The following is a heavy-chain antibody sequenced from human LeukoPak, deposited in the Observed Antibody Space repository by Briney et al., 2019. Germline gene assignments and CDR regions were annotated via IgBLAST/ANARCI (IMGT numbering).Heavy chain of an antibody. CDR2: IIPIFGTA. CDR3: ARGDSSGYYDY. J-gene: IGHJ4*02. D-gene: IGHD3-22*01. CDR1: GGTFSSYA. Sequence: ASVKVSCKASGGTFSSYAISWVRQAPGQGLEWMGGIIPIFGTANYAQKFQGRVTITADEPTSTAYMELSSLRSEDTAVYYCARGDSSGYYDYWGQGTLVTVSS. V-gene: IGHV1-69*13.